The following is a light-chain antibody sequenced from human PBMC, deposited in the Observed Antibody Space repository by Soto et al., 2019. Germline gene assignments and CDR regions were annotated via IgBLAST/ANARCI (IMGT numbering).Light chain of an antibody. CDR3: QQLNSYPL. J-gene: IGKJ3*01. V-gene: IGKV1-9*01. Sequence: DIQLTQSPSFLSASVGDRVTITCRASQGISSYLAWYQQKPGKAPKLLIYAASTLQSGGPSRFSGSGSATEFTLTISSLQPEDFATYYCQQLNSYPLFGPGTKVEIK. CDR2: AAS. CDR1: QGISSY.